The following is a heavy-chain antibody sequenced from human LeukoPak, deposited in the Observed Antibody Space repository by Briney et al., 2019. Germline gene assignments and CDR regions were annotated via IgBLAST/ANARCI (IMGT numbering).Heavy chain of an antibody. D-gene: IGHD5-18*01. V-gene: IGHV1-46*01. CDR3: ARAAYSYGPLAYYFDY. CDR2: INPSGGST. J-gene: IGHJ4*02. CDR1: GYTFTSYY. Sequence: ASVKVSCKASGYTFTSYYMHWVRQAPGQGLEWMGIINPSGGSTSYAQKFQGRVTMTRDTSTSTVYMELSSLRSEDTAVYYCARAAYSYGPLAYYFDYWGQGTLVTVSS.